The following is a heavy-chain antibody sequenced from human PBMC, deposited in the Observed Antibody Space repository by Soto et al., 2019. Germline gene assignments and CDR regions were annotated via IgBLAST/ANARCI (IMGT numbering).Heavy chain of an antibody. Sequence: EVQLVESGGGLVQPGGSLRLSCAASGFTFSGFWMHWVRQAPGKGLVWVSRTNNDGSVTDYADSVKGRFTISRDNAENTLYLQMNSLRAEDAAVYYCTRGIGGASSTWGQGTLVTVSS. J-gene: IGHJ5*02. D-gene: IGHD1-26*01. CDR3: TRGIGGASST. CDR2: TNNDGSVT. CDR1: GFTFSGFW. V-gene: IGHV3-74*01.